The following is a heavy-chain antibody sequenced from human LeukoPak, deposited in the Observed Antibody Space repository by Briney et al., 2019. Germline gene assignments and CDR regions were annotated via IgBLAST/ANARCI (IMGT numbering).Heavy chain of an antibody. CDR2: INTNTGNP. Sequence: ASVKVSCKASGYAFTSYAMNWVRQAPGQGLEWMGWINTNTGNPTYAQGFTGRFVFSLDTSVSTAYLQISSLKAEDTAVYYCARVYYDFWSGYPFDYWGQGTLVTVSS. CDR1: GYAFTSYA. D-gene: IGHD3-3*01. V-gene: IGHV7-4-1*02. J-gene: IGHJ4*02. CDR3: ARVYYDFWSGYPFDY.